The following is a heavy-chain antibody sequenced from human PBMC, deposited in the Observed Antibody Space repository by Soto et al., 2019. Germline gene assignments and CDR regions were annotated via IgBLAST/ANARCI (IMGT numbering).Heavy chain of an antibody. V-gene: IGHV4-59*01. Sequence: SETLSLTCTVSGGSISSYYWSWIRQPPGKGLEWIGYIYYSGSTNYNPSLKSRVTISVDTSKNQFSLKLSSVTAADTAVYYCARAVVPAATSAAWFDPWGQGTLVTVSS. D-gene: IGHD2-2*01. CDR2: IYYSGST. CDR3: ARAVVPAATSAAWFDP. J-gene: IGHJ5*02. CDR1: GGSISSYY.